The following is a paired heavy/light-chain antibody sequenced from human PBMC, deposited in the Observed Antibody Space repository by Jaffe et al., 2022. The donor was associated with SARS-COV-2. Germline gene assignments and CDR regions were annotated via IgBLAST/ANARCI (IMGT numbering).Heavy chain of an antibody. CDR1: GFSLSNARMG. J-gene: IGHJ5*02. CDR3: ARTHWLTLHNWFDP. D-gene: IGHD6-19*01. V-gene: IGHV2-26*01. CDR2: ISSNDEK. Sequence: QVTLKESGPVLVKPTETLTLTCTVSGFSLSNARMGVTWIRQPPGKALEWLAHISSNDEKYYSTSLKSRLTISKDTSKSHVVLTMTNMDPVDTATYYCARTHWLTLHNWFDPWGQGILVTVSS.
Light chain of an antibody. CDR2: GAT. CDR3: QQSYSTRMYT. Sequence: DIHMTQSPSSLSASVGDRVTITCRANQSISNYLNWYQQKPGKAPKLLIYGATSLQSGVPSRFSGSGSGTDFTLTITSLQPEDFATYCCQQSYSTRMYTFGQGTKLEIK. V-gene: IGKV1-39*01. J-gene: IGKJ2*01. CDR1: QSISNY.